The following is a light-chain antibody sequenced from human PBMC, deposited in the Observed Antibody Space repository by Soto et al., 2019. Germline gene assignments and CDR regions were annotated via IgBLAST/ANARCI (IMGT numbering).Light chain of an antibody. CDR2: EVT. CDR1: SSDVGGYNY. V-gene: IGLV2-14*01. CDR3: TSYRTSSSPVV. Sequence: QSALTQPASVSGSPGQSITISCTGTSSDVGGYNYVSWYQHHPGKATKLMIYEVTNRPSGVSNRFSGSKSGNTASLTISGLQAEDEADYYCTSYRTSSSPVVFGGGTKLTVL. J-gene: IGLJ2*01.